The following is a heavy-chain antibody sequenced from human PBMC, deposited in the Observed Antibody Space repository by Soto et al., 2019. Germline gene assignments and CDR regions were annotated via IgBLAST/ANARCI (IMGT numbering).Heavy chain of an antibody. J-gene: IGHJ4*02. CDR3: ARERGSGWTFDY. Sequence: EVQLVESGGDLVQPGGSLRLSCAASGFTFSTYSMNWVRQAPGKGLEWVSSISSSSTIYYPDSVKGRFTISRANVQNSLYLQMHGLRAEDTAVYYCARERGSGWTFDYWGQGTLVTVSS. CDR1: GFTFSTYS. V-gene: IGHV3-48*01. D-gene: IGHD6-19*01. CDR2: ISSSSTI.